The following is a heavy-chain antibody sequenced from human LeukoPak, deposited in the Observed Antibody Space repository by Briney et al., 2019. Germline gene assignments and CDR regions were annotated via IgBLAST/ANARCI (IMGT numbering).Heavy chain of an antibody. D-gene: IGHD2-15*01. CDR2: ISAYNGNT. CDR3: VRGGYCSGGSCYANAFDI. V-gene: IGHV1-18*01. Sequence: ASVKVSCKASGYTFTSYGISWVRQAPGQGLEWMGWISAYNGNTNYAQKLQGRVTMTTDTSTSTAYMELRSLRSDDTAVYYCVRGGYCSGGSCYANAFDIWGQGTMVTVSS. J-gene: IGHJ3*02. CDR1: GYTFTSYG.